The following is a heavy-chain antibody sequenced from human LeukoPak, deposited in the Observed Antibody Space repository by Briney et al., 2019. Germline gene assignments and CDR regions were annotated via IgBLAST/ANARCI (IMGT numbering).Heavy chain of an antibody. V-gene: IGHV3-21*01. Sequence: GGSLRLSCAASGFTFSSYSMNWVRQAPGKGLEWVSSISSSSSYIYYADSVKGRFTISRDNAKNSLYLQMNSLRAEDTAAYYCARVYLERLTAGYFDHWGQGTWVTVSP. D-gene: IGHD2-8*01. J-gene: IGHJ4*02. CDR2: ISSSSSYI. CDR3: ARVYLERLTAGYFDH. CDR1: GFTFSSYS.